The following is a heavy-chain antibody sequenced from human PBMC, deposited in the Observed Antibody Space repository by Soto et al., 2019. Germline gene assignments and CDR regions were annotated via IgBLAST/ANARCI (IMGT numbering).Heavy chain of an antibody. CDR3: ARDSGSGEFPHVYYYYGMDV. D-gene: IGHD3-10*01. CDR1: GFTFSSYG. J-gene: IGHJ6*02. Sequence: PGGSLRLSCAASGFTFSSYGMHWVRQAPGKGLEWVAVIWYDGSNKYYADSVKGRFTISRDNSKNTLYLQMNSLRAEDTAVYYCARDSGSGEFPHVYYYYGMDVWGQGTTVTVSS. V-gene: IGHV3-33*01. CDR2: IWYDGSNK.